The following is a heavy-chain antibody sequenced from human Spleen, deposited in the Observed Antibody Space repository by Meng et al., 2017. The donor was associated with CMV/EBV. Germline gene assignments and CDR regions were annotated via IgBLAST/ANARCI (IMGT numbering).Heavy chain of an antibody. CDR3: ARRFRAPAASYFDY. Sequence: KASGGTFSSCAIRWVRQAPGRGLEWMGGIITIFGTANYAQKFQGRVTITTDESTSTAYMELSSLRSEDTAVYYCARRFRAPAASYFDYWGQGTLVTVSS. D-gene: IGHD2-2*01. V-gene: IGHV1-69*05. J-gene: IGHJ4*02. CDR1: GGTFSSCA. CDR2: IITIFGTA.